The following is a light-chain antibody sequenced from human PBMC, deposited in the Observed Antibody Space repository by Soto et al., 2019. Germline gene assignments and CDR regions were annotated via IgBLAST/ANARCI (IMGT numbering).Light chain of an antibody. V-gene: IGKV3-15*01. CDR2: GAS. Sequence: EIVMTQSPATLSVSPGERATLSCRASQSVSSNLAWYLHKPGQAPRLLIYGASTRATGIPARFSGSGSGTEFTLALSRRQSEGFAVYYCQQFNNWPPRYTFGEGTKLEIK. CDR1: QSVSSN. J-gene: IGKJ2*01. CDR3: QQFNNWPPRYT.